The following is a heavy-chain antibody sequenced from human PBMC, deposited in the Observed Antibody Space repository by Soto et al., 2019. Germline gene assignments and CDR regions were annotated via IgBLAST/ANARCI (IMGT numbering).Heavy chain of an antibody. Sequence: QVQLQESGPGLVKPSETLSLTCTVSGGSISSYYWSWIRQPPGKGLEWIGYISYSGSTNYNPSLKSRVTISVDTSKNPFSLKLSSVTAADTAVYYCARSVDFWATWFDPWGQGTLVTVSS. CDR1: GGSISSYY. D-gene: IGHD3-3*01. V-gene: IGHV4-59*08. J-gene: IGHJ5*02. CDR3: ARSVDFWATWFDP. CDR2: ISYSGST.